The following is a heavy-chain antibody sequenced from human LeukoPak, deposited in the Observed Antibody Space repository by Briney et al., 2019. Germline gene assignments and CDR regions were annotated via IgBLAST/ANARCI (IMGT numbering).Heavy chain of an antibody. CDR2: ISAYNGNT. D-gene: IGHD2-2*02. CDR1: GYTFTSYG. CDR3: ARDIVVVPAAIQYYYYYYGMDV. Sequence: ASVKVSCKASGYTFTSYGISWVRQAPGQGLEWMGWISAYNGNTNYAQKLQGRVTMTTDTSTSTAYMELRSLRSDDTAMYYCARDIVVVPAAIQYYYYYYGMDVWGQGTTVTVSS. V-gene: IGHV1-18*01. J-gene: IGHJ6*02.